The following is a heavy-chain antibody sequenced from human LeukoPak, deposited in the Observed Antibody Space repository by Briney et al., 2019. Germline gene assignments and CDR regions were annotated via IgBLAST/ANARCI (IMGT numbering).Heavy chain of an antibody. CDR2: MNPNSGNT. D-gene: IGHD1-1*01. Sequence: ASVKVSCKASGYTFTNYDINWVRQATGQGLEWMGWMNPNSGNTGYEQRFQGRGTMTRNTSISTAYMELSSLRSEDTAVYYCARADGTTGAFYYYYYPMDVWGQGTTVTVSS. CDR1: GYTFTNYD. J-gene: IGHJ6*02. CDR3: ARADGTTGAFYYYYYPMDV. V-gene: IGHV1-8*01.